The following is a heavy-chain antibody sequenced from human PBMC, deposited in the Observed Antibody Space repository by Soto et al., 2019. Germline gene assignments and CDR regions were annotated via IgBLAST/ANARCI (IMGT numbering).Heavy chain of an antibody. CDR2: IYYSGST. Sequence: SETLSLTCTVSGGSVSSGSYYWSWIRQPPGKGLEWIGYIYYSGSTNYNPSLKSRVTISVDTSKNQFSLKLSSVTAADTAVYYCARGARVRVLSGSYYYYYYGMDVWGQGTTVTVSS. J-gene: IGHJ6*02. V-gene: IGHV4-61*01. CDR3: ARGARVRVLSGSYYYYYYGMDV. D-gene: IGHD3-9*01. CDR1: GGSVSSGSYY.